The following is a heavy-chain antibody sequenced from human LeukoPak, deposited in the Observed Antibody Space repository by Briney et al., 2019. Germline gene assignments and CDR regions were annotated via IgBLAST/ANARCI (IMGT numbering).Heavy chain of an antibody. J-gene: IGHJ5*02. V-gene: IGHV4-30-2*01. CDR3: AGQLTRGVTRVGWFDP. Sequence: PSQTLSLTCAVSGGSISSGGYSWGWIRQPPGKGLEWIGYIYHSGSTYYNPSLKSRVTISVDRSKNQFSLKLSSVTAADTAVYYCAGQLTRGVTRVGWFDPWGQGTLVTVSS. CDR1: GGSISSGGYS. CDR2: IYHSGST. D-gene: IGHD3-10*01.